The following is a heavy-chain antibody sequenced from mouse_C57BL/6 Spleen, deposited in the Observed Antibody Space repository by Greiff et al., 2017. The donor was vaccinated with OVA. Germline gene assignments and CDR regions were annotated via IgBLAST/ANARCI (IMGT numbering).Heavy chain of an antibody. CDR2: ISPGSGNY. Sequence: QVQLQQSGAELARPGASVKLSCKASGYTFTSYGISWVKQRPGQGLEWIARISPGSGNYYYTEQFKGKATLTAEESSSTAYMQLSSLTSEDSAVYFYARSGSSLDYWGQGTTLTVSS. CDR3: ARSGSSLDY. J-gene: IGHJ2*01. V-gene: IGHV1-76*01. D-gene: IGHD1-1*01. CDR1: GYTFTSYG.